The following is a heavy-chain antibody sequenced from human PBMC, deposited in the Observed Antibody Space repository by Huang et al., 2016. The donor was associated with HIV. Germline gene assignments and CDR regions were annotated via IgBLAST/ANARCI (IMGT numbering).Heavy chain of an antibody. CDR2: SNHSVST. CDR3: ARERMMSWLDDHDAFDI. CDR1: GGSFSGYY. V-gene: IGHV4-34*01. Sequence: QVQLQQWGAGLLKPSETLSLTCAVYGGSFSGYYWSWIRQSPGKGLEWFGESNHSVSTNYQPSRKIRLTISGDTSKNQLSLKLSSVTAADTAVYYCARERMMSWLDDHDAFDIWGQGTMVTVSS. D-gene: IGHD1-1*01. J-gene: IGHJ3*02.